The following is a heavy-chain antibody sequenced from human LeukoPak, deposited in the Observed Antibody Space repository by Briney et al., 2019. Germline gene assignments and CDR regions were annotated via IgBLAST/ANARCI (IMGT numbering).Heavy chain of an antibody. CDR3: AKARGSSVYEQFDY. CDR1: GSAFSTYA. V-gene: IGHV3-23*01. CDR2: ISTSGRAT. Sequence: GGSLRLSCAASGSAFSTYAMTWVRQAPEKGLQWVSTISTSGRATYYADSVEGRFTISRDNSKNTLYLQMNSLRADDTAVYYCAKARGSSVYEQFDYWGQGTQVTVS. D-gene: IGHD5/OR15-5a*01. J-gene: IGHJ4*02.